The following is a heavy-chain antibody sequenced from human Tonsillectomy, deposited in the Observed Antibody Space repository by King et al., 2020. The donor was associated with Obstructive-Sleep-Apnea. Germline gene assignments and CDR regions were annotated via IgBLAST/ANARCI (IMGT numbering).Heavy chain of an antibody. Sequence: QLVQSGAEVKKPGASVKVSCKASGYTFTSYGISWVRQAPGQGLEWMGWISAYNGNTKYAQKLQGRVTMTTDTSTSTAYRELRSLRSDDTAVYYCAREPDSSGYPNLFDYWGQGTLVTVSS. V-gene: IGHV1-18*04. CDR3: AREPDSSGYPNLFDY. CDR1: GYTFTSYG. D-gene: IGHD3-22*01. CDR2: ISAYNGNT. J-gene: IGHJ4*02.